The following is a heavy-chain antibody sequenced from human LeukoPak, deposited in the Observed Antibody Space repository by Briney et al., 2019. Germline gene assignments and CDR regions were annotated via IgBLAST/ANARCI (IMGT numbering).Heavy chain of an antibody. D-gene: IGHD3-16*02. V-gene: IGHV1-18*01. Sequence: GASVKVSCKASGYTFTSYHITWVRQAPGQGLEWMGWISGYNGNTNYAQKFQGRVSMTTDTSTSTAYMELRSLRSDDTAVYYCARDDYDYVWGSYRPRWFDPWGQGTLVTVSS. CDR2: ISGYNGNT. CDR3: ARDDYDYVWGSYRPRWFDP. J-gene: IGHJ5*02. CDR1: GYTFTSYH.